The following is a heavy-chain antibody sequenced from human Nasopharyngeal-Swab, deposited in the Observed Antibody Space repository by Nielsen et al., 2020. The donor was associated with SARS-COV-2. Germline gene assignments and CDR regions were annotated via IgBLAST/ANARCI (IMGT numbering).Heavy chain of an antibody. J-gene: IGHJ5*02. D-gene: IGHD6-13*01. CDR3: ARDRGIAAAGTGFGNWFDP. Sequence: GESLKISCAASGFTFSDYYMSWIRQAPGKGLEWVSYISSSGSTIYYADSVKGRFTISRDNAKNSLYLQMNSLRAADTAVYYCARDRGIAAAGTGFGNWFDPWGQGTLVTVSS. CDR2: ISSSGSTI. V-gene: IGHV3-11*01. CDR1: GFTFSDYY.